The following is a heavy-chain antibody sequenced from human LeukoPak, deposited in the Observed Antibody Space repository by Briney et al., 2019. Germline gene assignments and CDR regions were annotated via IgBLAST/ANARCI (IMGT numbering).Heavy chain of an antibody. J-gene: IGHJ3*02. CDR2: INWNGGST. CDR3: ARDLRHPDAFNI. V-gene: IGHV3-20*04. Sequence: PGGSLRLSCAASGFTSDEYGMSWVRQAPGKRLEWVSGINWNGGSTGYADSVKGRFTISRDNAKNSLYLQMNSQRTADTALNYCARDLRHPDAFNIWGQGTMVTVSS. CDR1: GFTSDEYG. D-gene: IGHD6-25*01.